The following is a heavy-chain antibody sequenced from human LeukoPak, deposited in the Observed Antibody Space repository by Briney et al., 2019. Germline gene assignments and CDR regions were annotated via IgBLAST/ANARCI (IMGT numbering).Heavy chain of an antibody. V-gene: IGHV4-4*07. CDR1: GCSISSYY. J-gene: IGHJ3*02. D-gene: IGHD1-26*01. CDR3: AGYSGSYFDAFDI. Sequence: SETLSLTCTVSGCSISSYYWSWIRKPPGKGLDWTGRIYTSGSTNYNPSLKSRVTMSVDTSKKQFSLKLSSVTAADTAVYYCAGYSGSYFDAFDIWGQGTMVTVSS. CDR2: IYTSGST.